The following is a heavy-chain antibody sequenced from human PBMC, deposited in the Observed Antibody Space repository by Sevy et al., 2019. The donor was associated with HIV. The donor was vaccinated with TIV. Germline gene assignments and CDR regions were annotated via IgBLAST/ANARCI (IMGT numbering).Heavy chain of an antibody. CDR3: GEEGGSEWYFDH. CDR1: GFTFSRNG. CDR2: IFYDGNYK. V-gene: IGHV3-33*06. D-gene: IGHD6-19*01. J-gene: IGHJ4*02. Sequence: GGSLRLSCAASGFTFSRNGMHWVRQAPGKGLGWVAGIFYDGNYKYYADSVKGRFCISRDNSENTLYVQKVSPRVGDMAFYYWGEEGGSEWYFDHWGQGTLVTVSS.